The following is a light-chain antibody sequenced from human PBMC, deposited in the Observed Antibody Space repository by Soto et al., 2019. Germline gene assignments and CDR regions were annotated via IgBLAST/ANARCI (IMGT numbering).Light chain of an antibody. CDR1: QSVGSY. Sequence: EIVLTQSPATLSLSPGERATLSCRASQSVGSYLAWYQQKPGQAPRLLIYDASTRATGVPARFSGSGSGTDFTLTISSLEPEDFGVYYCQKRSDWRFIFGPGTKVDIK. J-gene: IGKJ3*01. CDR2: DAS. V-gene: IGKV3-11*01. CDR3: QKRSDWRFI.